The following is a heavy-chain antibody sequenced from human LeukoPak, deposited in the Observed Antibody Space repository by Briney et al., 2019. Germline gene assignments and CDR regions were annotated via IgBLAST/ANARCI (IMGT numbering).Heavy chain of an antibody. CDR1: RYSISSGFY. CDR2: IYSSGST. CDR3: ARGDSGWYLGLGFDY. V-gene: IGHV4-38-2*02. J-gene: IGHJ4*02. D-gene: IGHD6-19*01. Sequence: SETLSLTCTVSRYSISSGFYWGWIRQPPGKGLEWIGSIYSSGSTYYNPSLKSRVTISVDTSKNQVSLKLRSVTAADTAVYYCARGDSGWYLGLGFDYWGQGTLVTVSS.